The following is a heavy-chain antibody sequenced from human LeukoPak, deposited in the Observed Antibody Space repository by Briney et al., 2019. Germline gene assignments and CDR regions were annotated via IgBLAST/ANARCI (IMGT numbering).Heavy chain of an antibody. CDR3: ARDGIDYGDFFFDS. J-gene: IGHJ4*02. CDR2: VTRGSLPI. D-gene: IGHD4-17*01. V-gene: IGHV3-21*01. CDR1: GFTFNNYI. Sequence: GGSLRLSCVVSGFTFNNYIMSWVRQAPGKGPEWVSSVTRGSLPIYYANSLRGRFTISRDDAKNSLYLQMDSLRAEDTAVYYCARDGIDYGDFFFDSWGRGTLVTVSS.